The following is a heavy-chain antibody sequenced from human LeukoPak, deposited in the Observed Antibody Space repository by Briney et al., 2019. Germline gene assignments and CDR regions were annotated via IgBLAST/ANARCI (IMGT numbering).Heavy chain of an antibody. CDR2: INPNSGGT. D-gene: IGHD6-13*01. Sequence: GASVKVSCKASGYTFTGDYMHWVRQALGQGLEWMGWINPNSGGTNYAQKFQGRVTMTRDTSISTAYMELSRLRSDDTAVYYCARVPSSSWSSELDYWGQGTLVTVSS. V-gene: IGHV1-2*02. CDR1: GYTFTGDY. J-gene: IGHJ4*02. CDR3: ARVPSSSWSSELDY.